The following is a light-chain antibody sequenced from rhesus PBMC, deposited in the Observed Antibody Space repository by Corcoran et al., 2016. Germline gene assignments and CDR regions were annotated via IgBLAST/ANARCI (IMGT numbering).Light chain of an antibody. J-gene: IGKJ4*01. CDR3: QQRYSSPLT. CDR1: QGIRSD. Sequence: DIQLTQSPSSLAASVGDRVTITCRASQGIRSDLAWYQQKPGKAPKLLIYDASNLQSGVPSRFSGSGTVTDFTLTISSLQPEDFAVYYCQQRYSSPLTFGGGTKVEIK. V-gene: IGKV1-38*01. CDR2: DAS.